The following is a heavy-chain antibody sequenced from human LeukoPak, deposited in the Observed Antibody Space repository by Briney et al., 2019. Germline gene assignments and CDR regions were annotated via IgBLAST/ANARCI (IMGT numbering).Heavy chain of an antibody. J-gene: IGHJ5*01. Sequence: GGSLRLSCAASGFIFSSYAMSWVRQAPGKGLEWVSAISGSGGTTYYANSVKGRFTVSRDNSKNTLYLQMNSLRAEDTAVYYCAKEAADIVVVPAAMMDSWGQGTLVTVSS. CDR2: ISGSGGTT. V-gene: IGHV3-23*01. D-gene: IGHD2-2*01. CDR1: GFIFSSYA. CDR3: AKEAADIVVVPAAMMDS.